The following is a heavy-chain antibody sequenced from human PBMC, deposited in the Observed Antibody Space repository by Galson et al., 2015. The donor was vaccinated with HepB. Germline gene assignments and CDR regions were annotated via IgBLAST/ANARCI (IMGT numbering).Heavy chain of an antibody. D-gene: IGHD6-13*01. CDR1: GFTFSSYG. CDR2: ISHDGTNK. J-gene: IGHJ4*02. V-gene: IGHV3-30*03. CDR3: ARDLYSSSLGLIDY. Sequence: SLRLACAASGFTFSSYGMHWVRQAPGKGLEWVALISHDGTNKYYADSVRGRFAISTDNSKNTLYLQMNSLRAEDTAVYYCARDLYSSSLGLIDYWGQGTLVTVSS.